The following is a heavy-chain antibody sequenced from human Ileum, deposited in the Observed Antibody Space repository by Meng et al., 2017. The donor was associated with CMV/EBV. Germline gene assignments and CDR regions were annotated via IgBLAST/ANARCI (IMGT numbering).Heavy chain of an antibody. Sequence: SFSGYYWSWIRQPPGKGLEWIGEINHSGSTNYNPSLKSRVTISVDTSKNQFSLKLSSVAAADTAVYYCARGTAYYYDSSGYYYHFDYWGQGTLVTVSS. CDR3: ARGTAYYYDSSGYYYHFDY. CDR2: INHSGST. D-gene: IGHD3-22*01. J-gene: IGHJ4*02. CDR1: SFSGYY. V-gene: IGHV4-34*01.